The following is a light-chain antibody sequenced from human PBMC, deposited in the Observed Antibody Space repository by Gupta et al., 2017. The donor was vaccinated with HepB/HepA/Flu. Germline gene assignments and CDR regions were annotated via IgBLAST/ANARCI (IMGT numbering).Light chain of an antibody. CDR3: QQDSSWPRT. CDR2: VAS. V-gene: IGKV3-15*01. J-gene: IGKJ1*01. CDR1: QDVRRY. Sequence: EIVLPQPPGTLSLSPGERATPSCRASQDVRRYLAWYQQKPGQPPRLLMYVASTRASSVPARFSGSGSGTDFTLTISRLQSEDFGVYYCQQDSSWPRTFGRGTKVEIK.